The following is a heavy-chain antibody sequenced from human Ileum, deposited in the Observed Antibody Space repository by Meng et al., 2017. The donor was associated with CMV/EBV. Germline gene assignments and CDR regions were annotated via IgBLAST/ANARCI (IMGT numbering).Heavy chain of an antibody. CDR1: GFTVSSNY. CDR2: IYSGGST. Sequence: GESLKISCAASGFTVSSNYMSLVRQAPGKVLEWVSVIYSGGSTYYADSVKGRFTISRDTSKNTLYLQMNSLRAEDTAVYYCARGYWKYGMDVWGQGTTVTVSS. V-gene: IGHV3-66*02. J-gene: IGHJ6*02. D-gene: IGHD6-13*01. CDR3: ARGYWKYGMDV.